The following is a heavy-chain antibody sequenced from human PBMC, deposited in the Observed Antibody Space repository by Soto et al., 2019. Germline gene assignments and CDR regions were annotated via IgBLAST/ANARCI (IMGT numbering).Heavy chain of an antibody. Sequence: EVQLVESGGGLVKPGGSLRLSCAASGFTFSNAWMNWVRQAPGKGLEWVGRIKSKTDGGTTDYAAPVKGRFTISRDDSKNTLYLQINSLKIEDTALYYCTTDPTGGWFDPWGQGTLVTVFS. D-gene: IGHD4-17*01. CDR2: IKSKTDGGTT. CDR1: GFTFSNAW. V-gene: IGHV3-15*07. J-gene: IGHJ5*02. CDR3: TTDPTGGWFDP.